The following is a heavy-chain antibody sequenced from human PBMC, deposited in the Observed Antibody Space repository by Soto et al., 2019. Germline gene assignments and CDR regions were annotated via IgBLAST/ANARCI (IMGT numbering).Heavy chain of an antibody. V-gene: IGHV5-10-1*01. Sequence: GGSLRLSCAASGFTFSSYAMSWVRQMPGKGLEWMGRIDPSDSYTNYSPSFQGHVTISADKSISTAYLQWSSLKASDTAMYYCSKMGSGWYYFDYWGQGTLVTVSS. CDR3: SKMGSGWYYFDY. CDR1: GFTFSSYA. J-gene: IGHJ4*02. CDR2: IDPSDSYT. D-gene: IGHD6-19*01.